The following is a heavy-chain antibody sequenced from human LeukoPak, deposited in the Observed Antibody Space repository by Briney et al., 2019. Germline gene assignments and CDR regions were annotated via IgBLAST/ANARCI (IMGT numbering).Heavy chain of an antibody. CDR1: GFIFSSYA. CDR2: ISGSGGST. V-gene: IGHV3-23*01. CDR3: AKFVVVVVAARNAFDI. Sequence: GGSLRLSCAASGFIFSSYAMSWVRQAPGKGLEWVLAISGSGGSTYYADSVKGRFTISRDNSKNTLYLQMNSLRAEDTAVYYCAKFVVVVVAARNAFDIWGQGTMVTVSS. J-gene: IGHJ3*02. D-gene: IGHD2-15*01.